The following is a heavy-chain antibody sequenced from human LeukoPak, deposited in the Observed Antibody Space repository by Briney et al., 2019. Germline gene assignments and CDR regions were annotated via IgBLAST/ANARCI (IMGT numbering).Heavy chain of an antibody. Sequence: LTGGSLRLSCAASGSTFSSYAMHWVRQAPGKGLEWVAVISYDGSNKYYADSVKGRFTISRDNSRNTLYLQMNSLRAEDTAVYYCASDPKYNWNYGFDYWGQGTLVTVSS. CDR3: ASDPKYNWNYGFDY. CDR1: GSTFSSYA. D-gene: IGHD1-7*01. J-gene: IGHJ4*02. V-gene: IGHV3-30-3*01. CDR2: ISYDGSNK.